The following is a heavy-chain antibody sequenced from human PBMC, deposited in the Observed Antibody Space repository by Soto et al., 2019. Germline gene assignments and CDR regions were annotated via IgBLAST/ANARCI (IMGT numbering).Heavy chain of an antibody. V-gene: IGHV3-30*03. CDR1: GFTFGTYA. CDR3: ARGYPEYYYYGLDV. D-gene: IGHD2-15*01. J-gene: IGHJ6*02. Sequence: GGSLRLSCAASGFTFGTYAAHWVRQAPGKGLEWLSVISYDAINKYYADSVKGRFTISRDNSKNTLYLQMNSLRAEDTAVYYCARGYPEYYYYGLDVWGQGTTVTVSS. CDR2: ISYDAINK.